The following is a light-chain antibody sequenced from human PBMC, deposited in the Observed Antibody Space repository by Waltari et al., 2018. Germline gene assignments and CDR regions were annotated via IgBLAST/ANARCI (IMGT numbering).Light chain of an antibody. J-gene: IGLJ1*01. CDR3: TSYAGSNNYV. CDR1: RSDVGGYNY. V-gene: IGLV2-8*01. CDR2: EVT. Sequence: QSALTQPPSASGSPGQSVTISCTGTRSDVGGYNYVSWYQQHPGKVPKVIIYEVTKRPSGVPDRFSGYKSGNTASLTVSGLQAEDEADYYCTSYAGSNNYVFGTGTKVTVL.